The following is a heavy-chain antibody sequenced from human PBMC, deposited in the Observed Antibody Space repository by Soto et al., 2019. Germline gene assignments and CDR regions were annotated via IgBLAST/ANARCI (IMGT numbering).Heavy chain of an antibody. V-gene: IGHV4-59*08. Sequence: PSETLSLTCTVSGGSISSYYWSWIRQPPGKGLEWIGYIYYSGSTNYNPSLKSRVTISVDTSKNQFSLKLSSVTAADTAVYYCARHLNYDILTGFSTTGSNWFDPWGQGTLVTVSS. CDR3: ARHLNYDILTGFSTTGSNWFDP. J-gene: IGHJ5*02. CDR1: GGSISSYY. CDR2: IYYSGST. D-gene: IGHD3-9*01.